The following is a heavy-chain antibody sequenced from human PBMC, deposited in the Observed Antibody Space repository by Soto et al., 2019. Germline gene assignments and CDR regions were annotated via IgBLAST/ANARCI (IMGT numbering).Heavy chain of an antibody. CDR3: ARRGLYGDYEIDAFDI. CDR2: IYPGDSDT. D-gene: IGHD4-17*01. J-gene: IGHJ3*02. V-gene: IGHV5-51*01. CDR1: GYSFTSYW. Sequence: PGESLKISCKGSGYSFTSYWIGWVRQMPGKGLEWMGIIYPGDSDTRYSPSFQGQVTISADKSISTAYLQWSSLKASYTAMYYCARRGLYGDYEIDAFDIWGQGTMVTVSS.